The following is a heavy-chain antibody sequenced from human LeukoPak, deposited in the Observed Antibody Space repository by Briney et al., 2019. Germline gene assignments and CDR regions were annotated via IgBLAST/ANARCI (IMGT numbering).Heavy chain of an antibody. CDR2: IYYSGST. CDR3: ARGVGSGYTDE. J-gene: IGHJ4*02. Sequence: PSETLSLTCTVSGDSISTYYWTWIRQSPGKGLEWIGYIYYSGSTNYNPSLKSRVTISVDTSKNHFSLKLTSVTAADTAVYYCARGVGSGYTDEWGQGILVTVSS. D-gene: IGHD3-22*01. V-gene: IGHV4-59*01. CDR1: GDSISTYY.